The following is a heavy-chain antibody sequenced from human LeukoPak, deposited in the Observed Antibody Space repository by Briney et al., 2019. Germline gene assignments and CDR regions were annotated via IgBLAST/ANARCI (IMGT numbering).Heavy chain of an antibody. CDR3: ARGARLGSTGTSSVFDI. CDR2: ITGSGDNV. CDR1: GFIFSDPY. D-gene: IGHD1-14*01. V-gene: IGHV3-11*01. J-gene: IGHJ3*02. Sequence: GGSLRLSCAASGFIFSDPYMSWIRQAPGKGLEWVSKITGSGDNVFYADSVRGRFTISRDNANNSLYLQMNSLRPEDTGVYYCARGARLGSTGTSSVFDIWGQGTMVVVSS.